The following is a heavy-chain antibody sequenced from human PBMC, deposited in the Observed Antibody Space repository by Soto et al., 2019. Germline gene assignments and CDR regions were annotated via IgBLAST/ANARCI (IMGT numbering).Heavy chain of an antibody. CDR3: ARPHGGPYAFDI. J-gene: IGHJ3*02. V-gene: IGHV4-59*08. Sequence: SETLSLTCTVSSAPITKYYWSWIRQPPGKGLEWIGYIYGSGSTNYNPSLKSRVSISTDTSQNQLSLKLSYVTAADTAVYYCARPHGGPYAFDIWGRGTMVTVSS. CDR1: SAPITKYY. CDR2: IYGSGST. D-gene: IGHD3-10*01.